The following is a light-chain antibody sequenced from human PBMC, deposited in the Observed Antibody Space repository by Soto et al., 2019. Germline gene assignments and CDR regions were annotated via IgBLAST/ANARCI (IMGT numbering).Light chain of an antibody. V-gene: IGKV3-15*01. Sequence: EIVMTQSPATLSVSPGERATLSCRASQSVSDNLAWYQKKPRQAPRLLIYGASTRATGIPARFSGSGSGTEFTLTISSLQSEDFAVYYCQQSNNWPYTFGQGTKVDIK. J-gene: IGKJ2*01. CDR1: QSVSDN. CDR2: GAS. CDR3: QQSNNWPYT.